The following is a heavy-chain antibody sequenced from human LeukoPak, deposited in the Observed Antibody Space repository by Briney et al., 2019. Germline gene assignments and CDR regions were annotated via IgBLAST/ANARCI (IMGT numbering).Heavy chain of an antibody. J-gene: IGHJ4*02. V-gene: IGHV3-9*01. Sequence: GGSLRLSCAASGFTFDDYAMHWVRQAPGKGLEWVSGISWNSGSIGYADFVKGRFTISRDNAKNSLYLQMNSLRAEDTALYYCAKDLRYSGSSAFDYWGQGTLVTVSS. D-gene: IGHD1-26*01. CDR3: AKDLRYSGSSAFDY. CDR1: GFTFDDYA. CDR2: ISWNSGSI.